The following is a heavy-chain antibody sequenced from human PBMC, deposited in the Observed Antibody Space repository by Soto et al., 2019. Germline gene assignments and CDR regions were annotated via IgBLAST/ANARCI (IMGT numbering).Heavy chain of an antibody. CDR2: ISSTTNYI. Sequence: EVQLVESGGGLVKPGGSLRLYCAASGFTFTRYSMNWVRKAPGKGLEWVSSISSTTNYIYYADYMKGRLTVSRDNAKNSVYLEMNSLSAADTAVYYCARESEDLTSNFDYWGQGTLVTVSS. J-gene: IGHJ4*02. V-gene: IGHV3-21*01. CDR1: GFTFTRYS. CDR3: ARESEDLTSNFDY.